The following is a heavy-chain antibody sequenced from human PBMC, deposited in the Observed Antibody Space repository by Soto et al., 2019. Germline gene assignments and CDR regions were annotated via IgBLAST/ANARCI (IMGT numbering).Heavy chain of an antibody. CDR1: GFTFSSYA. Sequence: PGGSLRLSCAASGFTFSSYAMSWVRQAPGKGLEWVSAISGSGGSTYYADSVKGRFTISRDNSKNTLYLQMNSLRAEDTAVYYCAKVSVMVYYDSSRPNPGYFDYWGQGTLVTVSS. J-gene: IGHJ4*02. CDR2: ISGSGGST. CDR3: AKVSVMVYYDSSRPNPGYFDY. V-gene: IGHV3-23*01. D-gene: IGHD3-22*01.